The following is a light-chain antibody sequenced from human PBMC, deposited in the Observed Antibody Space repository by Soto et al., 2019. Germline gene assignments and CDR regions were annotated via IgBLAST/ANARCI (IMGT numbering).Light chain of an antibody. CDR3: QQIYTTPLT. CDR2: AAS. Sequence: DVQMTKSPSSLSASVGDRVTITCRASQTISTYLNWYQQKPGKAPDLLIYAASSLHSGVPSRFGGSGSGTDFTLTISSLQPEDCATYYCQQIYTTPLTVGGGTNLGIK. V-gene: IGKV1-39*01. CDR1: QTISTY. J-gene: IGKJ4*01.